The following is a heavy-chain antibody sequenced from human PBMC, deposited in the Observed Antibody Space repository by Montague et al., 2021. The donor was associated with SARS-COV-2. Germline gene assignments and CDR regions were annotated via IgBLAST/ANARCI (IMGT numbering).Heavy chain of an antibody. J-gene: IGHJ6*02. CDR2: NNYSGST. CDR3: ARPGRAPFHYAMDV. D-gene: IGHD2/OR15-2a*01. Sequence: SETLSLTCTVSGGSVSSGSYYWSWIRQPPGKRLEWIGYNNYSGSTNYNPSLKSRVTISVDMSRNQFSLKLRSVTAADTAIYYCARPGRAPFHYAMDVWGQGTTVTVSS. V-gene: IGHV4-61*01. CDR1: GGSVSSGSYY.